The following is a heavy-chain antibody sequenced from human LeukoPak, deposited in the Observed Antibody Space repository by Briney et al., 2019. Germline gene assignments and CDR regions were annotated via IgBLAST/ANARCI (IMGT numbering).Heavy chain of an antibody. D-gene: IGHD4-11*01. J-gene: IGHJ1*01. CDR1: GFTFSNSW. CDR3: ATYSILNAREFRY. Sequence: TGGSLRLSCAGSGFTFSNSWTGWVRQAPGKGLEWVANVQHIGGETYYVDSVKGRFTISRDNAKNSVYLQMNSLGADDTAVYYCATYSILNAREFRYWGQGTLVTVTS. V-gene: IGHV3-7*01. CDR2: VQHIGGET.